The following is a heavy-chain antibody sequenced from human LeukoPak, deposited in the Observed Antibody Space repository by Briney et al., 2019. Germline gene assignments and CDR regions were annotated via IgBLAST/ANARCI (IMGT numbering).Heavy chain of an antibody. CDR2: IYYSGST. J-gene: IGHJ4*02. V-gene: IGHV4-39*01. Sequence: PSETLSLTCTVSGGSINSGTHYWGWIRQPPGKGLEWIGSIYYSGSTYYNPSLKSRVTISIDTSKNQFSLNLSSVTAADTAVYYCARQYFGYDTSGPYAHFDYWGQGILVTVSS. CDR3: ARQYFGYDTSGPYAHFDY. CDR1: GGSINSGTHY. D-gene: IGHD3-22*01.